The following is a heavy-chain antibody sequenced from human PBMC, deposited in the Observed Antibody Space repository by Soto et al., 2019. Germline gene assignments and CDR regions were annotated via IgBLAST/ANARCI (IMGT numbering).Heavy chain of an antibody. Sequence: GGSLRLSCATSGFIFNTYGMHWVRQAPGKGLEWVAVIWPDGSNRYYADSVSGQFTISRDNSKNTLFLQMNSLSAEDTAVYYCARAAWFYYGMDVWGQGTMVTVSS. D-gene: IGHD3-22*01. J-gene: IGHJ6*02. CDR3: ARAAWFYYGMDV. CDR2: IWPDGSNR. CDR1: GFIFNTYG. V-gene: IGHV3-33*01.